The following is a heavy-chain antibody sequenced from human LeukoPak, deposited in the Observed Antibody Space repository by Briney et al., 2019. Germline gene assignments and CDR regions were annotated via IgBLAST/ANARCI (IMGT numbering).Heavy chain of an antibody. CDR3: ARVVGGYSGYVPSFDY. V-gene: IGHV4-39*07. Sequence: SETLSLTCTVSGDSFSSVTDYWAWIRQPPGKGLEWIASGDYSGSTYYNPSLKSRVTISVDTSKNQFSLKLSSVTAADTAVYYCARVVGGYSGYVPSFDYWGQGTLVTVSS. D-gene: IGHD5-12*01. CDR1: GDSFSSVTDY. J-gene: IGHJ4*02. CDR2: GDYSGST.